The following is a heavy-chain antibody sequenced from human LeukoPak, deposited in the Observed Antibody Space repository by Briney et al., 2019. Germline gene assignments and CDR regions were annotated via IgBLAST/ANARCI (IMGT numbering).Heavy chain of an antibody. V-gene: IGHV4-31*03. D-gene: IGHD3-3*01. CDR1: GGSISSGGYY. CDR3: ARDGAFWSGYYHNWFDP. J-gene: IGHJ5*02. CDR2: IYYSGST. Sequence: SETLSLTCTVSGGSISSGGYYWSWIRQHPGKGLEWIGYIYYSGSTYYNPSLKSRVTISVDTPKNQFSLKLSSVTAADTAVYYCARDGAFWSGYYHNWFDPWGQGTLVTVSS.